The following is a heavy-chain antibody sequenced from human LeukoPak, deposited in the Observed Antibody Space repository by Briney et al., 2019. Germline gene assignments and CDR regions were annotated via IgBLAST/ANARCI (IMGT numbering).Heavy chain of an antibody. Sequence: SETLSLTCTVSGGSISSYYLSWIRQPPGKGLEWIGYIYYSGSTNYNPSLKSRVTISVDTSKNQFSLKLSSVTAADTAVYYCAGITGTTEYYYYYMDVWGKGTTVTVSS. V-gene: IGHV4-59*01. CDR3: AGITGTTEYYYYYMDV. J-gene: IGHJ6*03. CDR1: GGSISSYY. CDR2: IYYSGST. D-gene: IGHD1-7*01.